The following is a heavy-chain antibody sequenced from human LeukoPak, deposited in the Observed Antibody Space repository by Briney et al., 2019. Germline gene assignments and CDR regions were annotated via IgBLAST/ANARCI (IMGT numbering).Heavy chain of an antibody. CDR2: ISGGGRST. CDR1: GITYEDYA. V-gene: IGHV3-23*01. Sequence: GGSLRLSCVASGITYEDYAFSWVRQAPGKGLEWVSVISGGGRSTSYADSLKGRFTISRVNSKNTLYLQMNSLRAEDTAVYYCAQLDVLRNDYFESWGQGTLVTVSS. J-gene: IGHJ4*02. D-gene: IGHD3-9*01. CDR3: AQLDVLRNDYFES.